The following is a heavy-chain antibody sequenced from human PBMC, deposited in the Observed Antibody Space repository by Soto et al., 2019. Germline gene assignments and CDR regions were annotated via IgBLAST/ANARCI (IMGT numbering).Heavy chain of an antibody. V-gene: IGHV1-3*01. Sequence: GASVKVSCKASGYTFTNFAMHWVRQAPGQRLEWMGWINAGNDNTKYSQKFQGRVSITRDTSASTAYMELSSLRSEDTAMYYCVRDDIGLGIDYWGLGTLVTVSS. CDR1: GYTFTNFA. CDR3: VRDDIGLGIDY. D-gene: IGHD1-26*01. J-gene: IGHJ4*02. CDR2: INAGNDNT.